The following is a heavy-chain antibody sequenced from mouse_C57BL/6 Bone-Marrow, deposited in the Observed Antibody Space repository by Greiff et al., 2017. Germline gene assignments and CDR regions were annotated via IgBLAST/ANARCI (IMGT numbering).Heavy chain of an antibody. CDR3: ARGDYYYGSSPYAMDY. V-gene: IGHV1-69*01. J-gene: IGHJ4*01. Sequence: QVQLQQPGAELVMPGASVKLSCKASGYTFTSYWMHWVTQRPGQGLEWIGEIDPSDSYTNYNQKLKGKSTFTVDKSSSTAYMQLSSLTSEDSAVYYCARGDYYYGSSPYAMDYWGQGTSVTVSS. CDR2: IDPSDSYT. D-gene: IGHD1-1*01. CDR1: GYTFTSYW.